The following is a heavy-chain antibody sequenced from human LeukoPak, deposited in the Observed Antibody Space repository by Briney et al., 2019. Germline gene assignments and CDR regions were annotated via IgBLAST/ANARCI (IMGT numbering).Heavy chain of an antibody. CDR2: INWNGGST. V-gene: IGHV3-20*04. J-gene: IGHJ4*02. D-gene: IGHD6-13*01. CDR1: GFTFDDYG. CDR3: AKDQSYSSSWFYFDY. Sequence: GGSLRLSCAASGFTFDDYGMSWVRQAPGKGLEWVSGINWNGGSTGYADSVKGRFTISRDNSKNTLYLQMNSLRAEDTAVYYCAKDQSYSSSWFYFDYWGQGTLVTVSS.